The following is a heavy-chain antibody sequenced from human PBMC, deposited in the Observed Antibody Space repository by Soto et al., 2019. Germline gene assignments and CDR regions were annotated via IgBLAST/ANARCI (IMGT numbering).Heavy chain of an antibody. V-gene: IGHV1-3*01. CDR3: AKTNYFGSGSHNYYFDF. Sequence: QVQLVQSGAEVRKPGASVKVSCKASGYTFTGYAIHWVRQAPGQRLEWMGWISAGTGDTKYSQRFQGRVTIVTDTSVSTVYMELSSLTSEDTAVYYCAKTNYFGSGSHNYYFDFWGQGTLVTVSS. CDR1: GYTFTGYA. D-gene: IGHD3-10*01. CDR2: ISAGTGDT. J-gene: IGHJ4*02.